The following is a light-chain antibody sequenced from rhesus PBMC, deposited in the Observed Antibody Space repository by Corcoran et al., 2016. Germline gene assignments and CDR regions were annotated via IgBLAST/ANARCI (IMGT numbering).Light chain of an antibody. CDR1: QGISSY. CDR3: QPGYRTPPG. CDR2: YAN. J-gene: IGKJ2*01. V-gene: IGKV1-32*03. Sequence: DIQMSQSPSSLSASVGDRVTITSRASQGISSYLNWYQQKPGKAPKLLIYYANRLASGVPSMFSGRGSGTDYTLTISSLQPKYFATCYCQPGYRTPPGFGQGTKVEIK.